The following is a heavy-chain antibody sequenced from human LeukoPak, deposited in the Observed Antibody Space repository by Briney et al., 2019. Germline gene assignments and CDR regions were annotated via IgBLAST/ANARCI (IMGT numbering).Heavy chain of an antibody. J-gene: IGHJ4*02. Sequence: PGRSLRLSCAASGFTFSSYGMHWVRQAPGKGLEWVAVIWYDGSNKYYADSVKGRFTISRDNSKNMVHLQMNSLRAEDTAVYYCAKVWCSGGICSPPDYWGQGTLVTVSS. CDR1: GFTFSSYG. CDR3: AKVWCSGGICSPPDY. V-gene: IGHV3-33*06. CDR2: IWYDGSNK. D-gene: IGHD2-15*01.